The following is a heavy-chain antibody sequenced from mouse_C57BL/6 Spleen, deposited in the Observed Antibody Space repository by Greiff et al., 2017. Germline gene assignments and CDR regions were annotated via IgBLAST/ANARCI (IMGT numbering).Heavy chain of an antibody. D-gene: IGHD1-1*02. Sequence: VQLQQSGPELVKPGASVKISCKASGYAFSSSWMNWVKQRPGKGLEWIGRIYPGDGDTNYNGKFKGKATLTADKSSSTAYMQLSRLTSEDSAVYCCADGGSYGYFDVWGTGTTVTVSS. CDR1: GYAFSSSW. J-gene: IGHJ1*03. CDR3: ADGGSYGYFDV. V-gene: IGHV1-82*01. CDR2: IYPGDGDT.